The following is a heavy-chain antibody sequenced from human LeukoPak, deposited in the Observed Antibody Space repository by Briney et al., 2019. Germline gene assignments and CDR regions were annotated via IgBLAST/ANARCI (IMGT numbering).Heavy chain of an antibody. CDR1: GITVSGNY. CDR3: ARDQYSGYDLVGPPDY. J-gene: IGHJ4*02. V-gene: IGHV3-66*01. Sequence: GGSLRLSCAASGITVSGNYMSWVRQAPGKGLEWVSVIYTGGSTYYADSVKGRFTISRDISKNTLYLQMNSLRAEDTAVYYCARDQYSGYDLVGPPDYWGQGTLVTVSS. CDR2: IYTGGST. D-gene: IGHD5-12*01.